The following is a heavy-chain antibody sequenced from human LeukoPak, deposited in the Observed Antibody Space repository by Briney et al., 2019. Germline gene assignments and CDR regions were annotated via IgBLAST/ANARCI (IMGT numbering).Heavy chain of an antibody. Sequence: GGSLRLSWAVSGITLSNYGMSWVRKAPGKGLEWVAGISDSGGSTNYADSVKGRFTISRDNPKNTLYLQMNSLRAEDTAVYFCAKRGVVIRVILVGFHKEAYYFESWGQGALVTVSS. CDR2: ISDSGGST. D-gene: IGHD3/OR15-3a*01. CDR3: AKRGVVIRVILVGFHKEAYYFES. J-gene: IGHJ4*02. V-gene: IGHV3-23*01. CDR1: GITLSNYG.